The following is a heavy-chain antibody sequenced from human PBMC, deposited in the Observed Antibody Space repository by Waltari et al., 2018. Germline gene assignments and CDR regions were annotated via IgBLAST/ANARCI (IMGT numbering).Heavy chain of an antibody. CDR2: ISYDGSNK. J-gene: IGHJ4*02. Sequence: QVQLVESGGGVVQPGRSLRLSCAASGFTFSSYAMHWVRQAPGKGLEWVAVISYDGSNKYYADSVKGRFTISRDNSKNTLYLQMNSLRAEDTAVYYCARNRHSSSWYDYWGQGTLVTVSS. D-gene: IGHD6-13*01. CDR1: GFTFSSYA. V-gene: IGHV3-30-3*01. CDR3: ARNRHSSSWYDY.